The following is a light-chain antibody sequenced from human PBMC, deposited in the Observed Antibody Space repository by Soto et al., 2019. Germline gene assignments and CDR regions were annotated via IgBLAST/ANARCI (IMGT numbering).Light chain of an antibody. CDR1: GSNIGAGFD. CDR2: GNT. CDR3: QSYDTGLSGPVV. J-gene: IGLJ2*01. V-gene: IGLV1-40*01. Sequence: QSVLTQPPSLSGAPGQNIIISCTGGGSNIGAGFDVHWYQQLPGTAPKLLIYGNTNRPSGVPDRCSGSKSGTSASLVITGLQAEEEADYYCQSYDTGLSGPVVFGGGTKLTVL.